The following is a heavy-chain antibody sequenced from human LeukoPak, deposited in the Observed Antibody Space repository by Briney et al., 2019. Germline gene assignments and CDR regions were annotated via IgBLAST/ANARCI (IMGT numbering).Heavy chain of an antibody. CDR2: ISYDGSNK. D-gene: IGHD2-21*02. Sequence: GRSLRLSCAASGFTFSSYAMHWVRQAPGKGLEWVAVISYDGSNKYYADSVKGRFTISRDNSKNTLYLQMNSLRAEDTAVYYCAREGTDVVVTATSYYFDYWGQGTLVTVSS. J-gene: IGHJ4*02. CDR3: AREGTDVVVTATSYYFDY. CDR1: GFTFSSYA. V-gene: IGHV3-30-3*01.